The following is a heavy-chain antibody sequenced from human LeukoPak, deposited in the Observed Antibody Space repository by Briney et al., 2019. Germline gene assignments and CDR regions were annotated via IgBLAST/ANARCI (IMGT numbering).Heavy chain of an antibody. CDR2: IYHSGST. CDR1: GGSTSSSNW. J-gene: IGHJ4*02. Sequence: SETLSLTCAVSGGSTSSSNWWSWVRQPPGKGLEWIGEIYHSGSTNYNPSLKSRVTISVDKSKNQFSLKLSSVTAADTAVYYCARAGPQAEEFDYWGQGTLVTVSS. V-gene: IGHV4-4*02. D-gene: IGHD1-14*01. CDR3: ARAGPQAEEFDY.